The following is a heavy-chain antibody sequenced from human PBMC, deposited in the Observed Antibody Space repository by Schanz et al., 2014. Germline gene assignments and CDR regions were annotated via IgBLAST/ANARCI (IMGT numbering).Heavy chain of an antibody. J-gene: IGHJ6*03. V-gene: IGHV1-18*01. CDR1: GYTFISYG. CDR2: ISAYNGNT. D-gene: IGHD2-2*02. CDR3: AGTYCSSTSCYTGYYYMDV. Sequence: QVQLVQSWAEVKGPGASVKVSCKASGYTFISYGIKWVRQAPGQGLEWMGWISAYNGNTNYAQKLQGRVTMTRDTSISTAYMELSSLRSEDTAVYYCAGTYCSSTSCYTGYYYMDVWGKGTTVTVSS.